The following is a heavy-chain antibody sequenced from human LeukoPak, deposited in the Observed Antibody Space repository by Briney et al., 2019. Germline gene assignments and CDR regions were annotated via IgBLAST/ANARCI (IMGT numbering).Heavy chain of an antibody. CDR3: AGERNFYYFDY. J-gene: IGHJ4*02. CDR2: ITCGCNYI. V-gene: IGHV3-21*01. CDR1: RFTFNDST. Sequence: GGSLRLSCAASRFTFNDSTMTWVRQAPGKGLKWVSSITCGCNYIFYADSVKGRFTTSRDNAQNSLFLELNSLRGEDTAVYYCAGERNFYYFDYWGQGALVTVSS. D-gene: IGHD3-3*01.